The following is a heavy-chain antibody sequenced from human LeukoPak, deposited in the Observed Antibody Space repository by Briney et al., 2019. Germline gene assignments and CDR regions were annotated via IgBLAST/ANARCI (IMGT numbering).Heavy chain of an antibody. D-gene: IGHD6-13*01. CDR2: IITIFETT. CDR3: ATSSPRLGAAAFEDAFDL. J-gene: IGHJ3*01. CDR1: GGTFNSYS. Sequence: ASVKVSCKASGGTFNSYSMSWVRQAPGQGLEWMGRIITIFETTNYAQKFQGRVTITADKSTSTVYMDLRSLTSDDTAVYYCATSSPRLGAAAFEDAFDLWGQGTVVTVSS. V-gene: IGHV1-69*08.